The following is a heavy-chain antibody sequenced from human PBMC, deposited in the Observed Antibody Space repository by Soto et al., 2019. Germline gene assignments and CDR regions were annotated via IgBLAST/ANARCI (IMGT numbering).Heavy chain of an antibody. CDR2: MNPNSGNT. Sequence: ASVKVSCKASGYTFTSYDINWVRQATGQGLEWMGWMNPNSGNTGYAQKFQGRVTMTRNTSISTAYMELSSLRSEDTAVYYCARGPEFTNYDILTGYYLYWGQGTLVTVSS. V-gene: IGHV1-8*01. D-gene: IGHD3-9*01. CDR3: ARGPEFTNYDILTGYYLY. CDR1: GYTFTSYD. J-gene: IGHJ4*02.